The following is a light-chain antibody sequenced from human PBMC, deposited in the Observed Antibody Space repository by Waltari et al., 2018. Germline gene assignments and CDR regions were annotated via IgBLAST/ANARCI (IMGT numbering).Light chain of an antibody. J-gene: IGLJ1*01. CDR3: QTWGTDIPYV. Sequence: QLVLTQAPSAAASLGASVRLTCTLSSGHTDNAVAWHQQQPDKGPRLLMKVNRDGSISRGVGLPDRFSGSRSGAERHLTIASLQAEDEADYYCQTWGTDIPYVFGSGTKLTVL. CDR2: VNRDGSI. V-gene: IGLV4-69*01. CDR1: SGHTDNA.